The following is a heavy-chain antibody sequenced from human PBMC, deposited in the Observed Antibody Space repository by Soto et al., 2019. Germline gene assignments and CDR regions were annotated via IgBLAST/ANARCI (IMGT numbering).Heavy chain of an antibody. D-gene: IGHD3-22*01. V-gene: IGHV1-69*12. J-gene: IGHJ5*02. CDR2: IIPIFGTT. Sequence: QVQLVQSGAEVKKPGSSVKVSCKASGGTFSSDVLSWVRQAPGQGLEWMGGIIPIFGTTNYAQKFQGRVTITADEYTSTAYMELSSLRSEDTAVYYCARDDDTSGRYHSNWVDPWGQGTLVPVSS. CDR3: ARDDDTSGRYHSNWVDP. CDR1: GGTFSSDV.